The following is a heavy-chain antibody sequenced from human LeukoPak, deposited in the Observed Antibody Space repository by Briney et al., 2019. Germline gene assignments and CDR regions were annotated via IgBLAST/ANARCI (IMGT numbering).Heavy chain of an antibody. D-gene: IGHD4-17*01. Sequence: PSETLSLTCTISGGSISSSDYYWGWIRQPPGKGLEWIGSMYYSGSTNYNPSLKSRVTISVDTSKNQFSLKLSSVTAADTAVYYCAREDGADWGQGTLVTVSS. CDR1: GGSISSSDYY. V-gene: IGHV4-39*07. CDR2: MYYSGST. J-gene: IGHJ4*02. CDR3: AREDGAD.